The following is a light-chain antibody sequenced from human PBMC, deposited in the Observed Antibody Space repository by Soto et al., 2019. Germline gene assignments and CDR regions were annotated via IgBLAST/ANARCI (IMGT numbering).Light chain of an antibody. CDR3: QQCRNWPLT. CDR1: QTVYNN. V-gene: IGKV3-15*01. CDR2: DAS. J-gene: IGKJ4*01. Sequence: EIVMTQSPATLSVSPGEGATLSCKASQTVYNNLAWYQQRPGQPPRLLIYDASTRATGISARFSGSVYWTDFTLTISSLHSEDFAVYFCQQCRNWPLTFGGGTKVEIK.